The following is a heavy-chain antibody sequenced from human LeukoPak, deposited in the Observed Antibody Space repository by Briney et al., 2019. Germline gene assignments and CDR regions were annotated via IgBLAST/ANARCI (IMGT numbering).Heavy chain of an antibody. CDR1: GGSISSSSYY. D-gene: IGHD2-21*02. CDR3: ARQVVVTAVFDP. J-gene: IGHJ5*02. CDR2: IYYSGST. V-gene: IGHV4-39*01. Sequence: SETLSLTCTVSGGSISSSSYYWGWIRQPPGKGLEWIGSIYYSGSTYYNPSLKSRVTISVDTSKNQFSLKLSSVTAADTAVYYCARQVVVTAVFDPWGQGTLVTVSS.